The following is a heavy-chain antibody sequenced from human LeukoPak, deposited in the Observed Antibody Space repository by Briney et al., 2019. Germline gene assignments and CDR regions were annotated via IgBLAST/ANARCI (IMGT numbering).Heavy chain of an antibody. J-gene: IGHJ6*03. V-gene: IGHV4-39*01. CDR3: SRSHDYGGLYFYYYMDV. CDR2: LDSSGST. D-gene: IGHD4-23*01. Sequence: SETLSLTCTVSGGSISSRSDYWGWIRQTPGKGLEWIGNLDSSGSTYYNPSLKSRVTISVGTSKNQFSLNLRSVTAADTAIYFCSRSHDYGGLYFYYYMDVWGKGTTVTVSS. CDR1: GGSISSRSDY.